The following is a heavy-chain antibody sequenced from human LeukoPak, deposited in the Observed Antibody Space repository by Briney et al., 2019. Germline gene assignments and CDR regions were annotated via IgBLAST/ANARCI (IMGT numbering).Heavy chain of an antibody. CDR3: ARDGSYYDSSGYLPSWFDY. J-gene: IGHJ4*02. CDR2: ISYDGSNK. Sequence: GGSLRLSCAASGFTFSSYAMHWVRQAPGKGLEWVAVISYDGSNKYYADSVKGRFTISRDNSKNTLYLQMNSLRAEDTAVYYCARDGSYYDSSGYLPSWFDYWGQGTLVTVSS. V-gene: IGHV3-30*04. CDR1: GFTFSSYA. D-gene: IGHD3-22*01.